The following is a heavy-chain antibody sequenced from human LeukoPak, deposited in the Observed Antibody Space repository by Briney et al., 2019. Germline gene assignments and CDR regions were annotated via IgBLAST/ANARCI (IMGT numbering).Heavy chain of an antibody. J-gene: IGHJ4*02. V-gene: IGHV1-69*04. CDR3: ASGPRFGS. Sequence: SVKVSCKASGGTFSSYAISWVRQTPGQGLEWMGRIIPILGIANYAQKFQGRVTITADKSTSTAYMELSSLRSEDTAVYYCASGPRFGSWGQGTLVTVSS. CDR2: IIPILGIA. CDR1: GGTFSSYA.